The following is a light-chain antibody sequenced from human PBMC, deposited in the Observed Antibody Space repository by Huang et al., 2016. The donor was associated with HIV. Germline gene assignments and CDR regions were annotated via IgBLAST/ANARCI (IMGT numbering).Light chain of an antibody. V-gene: IGKV3-11*01. Sequence: EIVLTQSPATLSLSPGERATLSCRASQSVSSYLAWYQQKPGQAPRLRIYDASNRATGIPGRFSGSGSGTDFTLTISSLEPEDFAVYYCQQRSTWPPAFGQGTKVEIK. J-gene: IGKJ1*01. CDR1: QSVSSY. CDR3: QQRSTWPPA. CDR2: DAS.